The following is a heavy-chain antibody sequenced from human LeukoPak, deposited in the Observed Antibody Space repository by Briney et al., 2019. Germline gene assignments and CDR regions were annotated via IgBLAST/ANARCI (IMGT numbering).Heavy chain of an antibody. CDR2: ISSSGTSI. CDR3: TRDAATATNWSAP. V-gene: IGHV3-48*01. Sequence: GGSLRLSCAASVFTFSSYSINWVRQAPGEGVEGVSYISSSGTSIYYADSVKGRFTVSSDNASYSLHMQINSLRGEDTAVYYCTRDAATATNWSAPWGQAPLVTVPS. D-gene: IGHD2-21*02. CDR1: VFTFSSYS. J-gene: IGHJ5*02.